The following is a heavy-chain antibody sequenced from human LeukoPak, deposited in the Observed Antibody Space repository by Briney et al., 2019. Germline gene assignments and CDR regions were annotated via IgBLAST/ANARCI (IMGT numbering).Heavy chain of an antibody. CDR1: GFTFSSYE. J-gene: IGHJ1*01. Sequence: TGGSVRLSCAASGFTFSSYEMNWVRQAPGKGLEWLSYISGSGTTIYYADSVKGRFNISRDNAKNSLFLQMNSLRAEDTAVYYCARDYYDSSGYYRLQHWGQGTLVSVSS. D-gene: IGHD3-22*01. V-gene: IGHV3-48*03. CDR2: ISGSGTTI. CDR3: ARDYYDSSGYYRLQH.